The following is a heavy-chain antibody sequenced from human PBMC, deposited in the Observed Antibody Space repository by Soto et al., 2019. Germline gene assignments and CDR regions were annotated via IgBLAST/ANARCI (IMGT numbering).Heavy chain of an antibody. CDR2: ISNDGSDK. D-gene: IGHD6-13*01. V-gene: IGHV3-30*18. CDR1: GFTFNNYG. CDR3: AKDQALAASHGIH. J-gene: IGHJ3*01. Sequence: QVHLVESGGGVVQPGRSLRLSCAASGFTFNNYGMHWVRQAPGKGLEWVAAISNDGSDKYYADSVKGRLTISRDNSKNTVYLQMNSLRAEDTAVYYCAKDQALAASHGIHWGQGTMVTVSS.